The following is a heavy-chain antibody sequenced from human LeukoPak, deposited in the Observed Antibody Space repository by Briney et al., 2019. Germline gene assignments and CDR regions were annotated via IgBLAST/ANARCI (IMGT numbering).Heavy chain of an antibody. Sequence: SETLSLTCTVSGGSISSYYWSWIRQPPGKGLEWIGYIYYSGSTNYNPSLKSRVTISVDTSKNQFSLKLSSVTAADTAVYHCARDRSSYGMDVWGQGTTVTVSS. J-gene: IGHJ6*02. CDR3: ARDRSSYGMDV. CDR2: IYYSGST. V-gene: IGHV4-59*12. CDR1: GGSISSYY. D-gene: IGHD1-26*01.